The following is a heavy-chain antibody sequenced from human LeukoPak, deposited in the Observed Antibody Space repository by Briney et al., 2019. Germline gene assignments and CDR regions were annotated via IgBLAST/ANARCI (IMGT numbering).Heavy chain of an antibody. D-gene: IGHD3-22*01. CDR3: ARLRVDYYDSSGAPADY. CDR1: GGSISSYY. CDR2: INHSGST. Sequence: SETLSLTCTVSGGSISSYYWSWIRQPAGKGLEWIGEINHSGSTNYNPSLKSRVTISVDTSKNQFSLKLSSVTAADTAVYYCARLRVDYYDSSGAPADYWGQGTLVTVSS. V-gene: IGHV4-34*01. J-gene: IGHJ4*02.